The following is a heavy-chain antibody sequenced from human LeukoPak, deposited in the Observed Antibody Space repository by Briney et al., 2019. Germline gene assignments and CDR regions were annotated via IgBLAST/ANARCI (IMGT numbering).Heavy chain of an antibody. CDR3: ARERQIAVITGSTFDL. Sequence: SETLSLTCTVSGGSISSGAYYWSWIRQPAGKGLEWIGRIYKTGSTNYNPSLKSRVTISVDTPKNQFSLKLSSVTAADTAVYYCARERQIAVITGSTFDLWGPG. D-gene: IGHD3-22*01. CDR2: IYKTGST. V-gene: IGHV4-61*02. J-gene: IGHJ3*01. CDR1: GGSISSGAYY.